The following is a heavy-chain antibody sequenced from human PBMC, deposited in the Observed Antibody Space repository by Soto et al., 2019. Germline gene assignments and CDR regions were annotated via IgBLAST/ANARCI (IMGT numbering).Heavy chain of an antibody. V-gene: IGHV4-59*01. Sequence: PSETLSLTCTVSGGSISSYYWSWIRQPPGKGLEWIGYIYYSGSTNYNPSLKSRVTISVDTSKNQFSLKLSSVTAADTAVYYCAGGPDYYSSGSYRYYFDYWGQGTLVTVSS. D-gene: IGHD3-10*01. J-gene: IGHJ4*02. CDR2: IYYSGST. CDR1: GGSISSYY. CDR3: AGGPDYYSSGSYRYYFDY.